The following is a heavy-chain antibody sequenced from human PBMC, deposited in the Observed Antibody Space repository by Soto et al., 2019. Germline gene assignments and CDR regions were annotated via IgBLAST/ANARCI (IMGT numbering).Heavy chain of an antibody. CDR3: ARQPESTSYFDY. J-gene: IGHJ4*02. CDR1: GASISTSSDF. V-gene: IGHV4-39*01. Sequence: SETLSLTFYVSGASISTSSDFWGRIRPAPGKGLEWIGNVYQSGTTRLNPSLKSRVSIFVDRSKNQFSLELNSATAADRAVYYCARQPESTSYFDYWGQGILVTVSS. CDR2: VYQSGTT. D-gene: IGHD2-2*01.